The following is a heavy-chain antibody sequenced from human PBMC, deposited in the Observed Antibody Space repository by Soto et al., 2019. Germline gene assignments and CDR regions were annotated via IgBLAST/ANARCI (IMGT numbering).Heavy chain of an antibody. CDR3: ARQPYDSTGYYYGA. V-gene: IGHV4-4*02. J-gene: IGHJ5*02. Sequence: SETLSLTCAVSSGSISSSNWWSWVRQPPGKGLEWIGSMYYGGNTNYNPSLKSRVTVSVDKSKNHFSLKLTSVTAADTAMYYCARQPYDSTGYYYGAWGQGTLVTVSS. CDR2: MYYGGNT. CDR1: SGSISSSNW. D-gene: IGHD3-22*01.